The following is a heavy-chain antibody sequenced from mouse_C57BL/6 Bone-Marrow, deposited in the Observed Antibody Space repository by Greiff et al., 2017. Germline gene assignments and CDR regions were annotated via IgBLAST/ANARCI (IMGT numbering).Heavy chain of an antibody. D-gene: IGHD3-2*02. CDR3: ARQLRLRKAMDY. J-gene: IGHJ4*01. Sequence: EVQGVESGGDLVKPGGSLKLSCAASGFTFSSYGMSWVRQTPDKRLEWVATISSGGSYTYYPDSVKGRFTISRDNAKNTLYLQMSSLKSEDTAMYYCARQLRLRKAMDYWGQGTSVTVSS. CDR2: ISSGGSYT. CDR1: GFTFSSYG. V-gene: IGHV5-6*01.